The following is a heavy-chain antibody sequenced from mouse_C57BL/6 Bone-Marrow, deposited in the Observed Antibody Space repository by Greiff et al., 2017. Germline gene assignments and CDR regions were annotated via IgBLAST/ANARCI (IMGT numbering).Heavy chain of an antibody. Sequence: QVQLQQSGAELMKPGASVKLSCKATGYTFTGYWIEWVKQRPGHGLEWIGEILPGSGSTNYNEKFKGKATFTTDTASNTAYMQLSSLTTEDSAIYYYESYYYGSGYPYWYVDVWGTGTAVTVSS. D-gene: IGHD1-1*01. CDR2: ILPGSGST. CDR1: GYTFTGYW. CDR3: ESYYYGSGYPYWYVDV. V-gene: IGHV1-9*01. J-gene: IGHJ1*03.